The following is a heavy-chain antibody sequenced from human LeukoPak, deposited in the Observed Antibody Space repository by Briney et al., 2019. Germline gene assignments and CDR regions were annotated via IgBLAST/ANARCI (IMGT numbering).Heavy chain of an antibody. Sequence: GGSLRLSCAASGFTFSSYSMNWVRQAPGKGLEWVSYISSSSSTIYYADSVKGRFTISRDNAKNTLYLQMNSLRAEDTAVYYCAGDRATSYFDYWGQGALVTISS. CDR1: GFTFSSYS. J-gene: IGHJ4*02. V-gene: IGHV3-48*01. CDR2: ISSSSSTI. D-gene: IGHD1-26*01. CDR3: AGDRATSYFDY.